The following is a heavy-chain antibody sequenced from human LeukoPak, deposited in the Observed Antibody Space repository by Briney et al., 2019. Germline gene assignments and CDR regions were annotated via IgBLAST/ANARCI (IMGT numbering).Heavy chain of an antibody. J-gene: IGHJ5*02. CDR3: ATSRKIVRGVSGSWFDP. V-gene: IGHV4-39*07. Sequence: PSETLSLTCTVSGGSISSSSYYWGWIRQPPGKGLEWIGSIYYSGSTYYSPSLKSRVTISVDKSKNQFSLKLTSVTAADTAVYYCATSRKIVRGVSGSWFDPWGQGTLVTVSS. CDR1: GGSISSSSYY. D-gene: IGHD3-10*01. CDR2: IYYSGST.